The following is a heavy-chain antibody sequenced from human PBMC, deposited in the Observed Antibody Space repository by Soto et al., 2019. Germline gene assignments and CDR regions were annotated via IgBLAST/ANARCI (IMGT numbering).Heavy chain of an antibody. CDR3: ARVVAAAGTVWFDP. D-gene: IGHD6-13*01. J-gene: IGHJ5*02. Sequence: PSETLSLTCTVSGGSISSGGYYWSWIRQHPWKGLEWIGYIYYSWSTYYNPSLKSRVTISVDTSKNQFSLKLSSVTAADTAVYYCARVVAAAGTVWFDPWGQGTLVTVSS. V-gene: IGHV4-31*03. CDR2: IYYSWST. CDR1: GGSISSGGYY.